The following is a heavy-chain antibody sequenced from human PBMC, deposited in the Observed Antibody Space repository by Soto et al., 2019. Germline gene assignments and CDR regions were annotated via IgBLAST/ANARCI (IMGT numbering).Heavy chain of an antibody. CDR2: IYYSGST. Sequence: SETLSLTCTVSGGSTSSYYWSWIRQPPGKGLEWIGYIYYSGSTNYNPSLKSRVTISVDTSKNQFSLKLSSVTAADTAVYYCARGKEWLTPFWFDPWGQGTLVTVSS. D-gene: IGHD3-3*01. J-gene: IGHJ5*02. V-gene: IGHV4-59*01. CDR3: ARGKEWLTPFWFDP. CDR1: GGSTSSYY.